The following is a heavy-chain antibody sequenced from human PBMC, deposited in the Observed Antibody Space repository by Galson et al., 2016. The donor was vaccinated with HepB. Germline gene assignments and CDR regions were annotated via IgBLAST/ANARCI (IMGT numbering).Heavy chain of an antibody. CDR2: IKREADGGTT. D-gene: IGHD3-10*01. V-gene: IGHV3-15*01. J-gene: IGHJ4*02. Sequence: SLRLSCAASGFTFNNAWMTWVRQAPGKGLEWVGRIKREADGGTTDYAEAVKGRFTISRDDSETTLYLQMNSRKTEDTAVYYCTTVYGSGSYYNVGHWGQGTLVTVSS. CDR1: GFTFNNAW. CDR3: TTVYGSGSYYNVGH.